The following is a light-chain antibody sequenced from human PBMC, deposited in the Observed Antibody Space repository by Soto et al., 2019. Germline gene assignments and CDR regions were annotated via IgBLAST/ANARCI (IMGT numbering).Light chain of an antibody. Sequence: QSALTQPASVSGSPGQSITISCTGTSSDVGGYNYVSWYQQHPGKAPKLMIYEVSNRPSGFSNRFSGSKSGNTASLTISGLQAEDEADYYCSSYTSRSTLDYVFGSGTKRTV. J-gene: IGLJ1*01. CDR1: SSDVGGYNY. CDR2: EVS. V-gene: IGLV2-14*01. CDR3: SSYTSRSTLDYV.